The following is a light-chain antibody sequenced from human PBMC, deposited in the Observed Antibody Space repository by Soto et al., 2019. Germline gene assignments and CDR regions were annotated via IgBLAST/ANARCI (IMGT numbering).Light chain of an antibody. CDR1: SSDVGAYDF. J-gene: IGLJ1*01. CDR3: SLYTTSRTRV. V-gene: IGLV2-14*03. CDR2: EVS. Sequence: QSVLAQPASVSGSPGQSITISCTGTSSDVGAYDFVSWHQQHPDKAPELMIYEVSNRPLGVSYRFSGSKSVNTATLTISGLQDEDEADYYCSLYTTSRTRVYGTGTKLTVL.